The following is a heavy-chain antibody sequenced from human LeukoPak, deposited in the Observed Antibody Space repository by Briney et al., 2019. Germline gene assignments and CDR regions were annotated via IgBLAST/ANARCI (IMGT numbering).Heavy chain of an antibody. CDR3: ARGFRGWYAEGFDY. V-gene: IGHV3-53*01. CDR1: GFTVSSNY. Sequence: GGSLRLSCAASGFTVSSNYMSWVRQAPGQGLEWVSIIYSGGSTFYADSVKGRFTISRDNSKNTLYLQMNSLRAEDTAVYYCARGFRGWYAEGFDYWGQGTLVTVSS. CDR2: IYSGGST. D-gene: IGHD6-19*01. J-gene: IGHJ4*02.